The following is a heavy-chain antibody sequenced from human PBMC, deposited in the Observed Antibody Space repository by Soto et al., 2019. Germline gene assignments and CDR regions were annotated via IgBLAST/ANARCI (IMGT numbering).Heavy chain of an antibody. CDR2: INAGNGNT. Sequence: AAVKVSCKASGYTFTSYAMHWVRQAPGQRLEWMGWINAGNGNTKYSQKFQGRVTITRDTSASTAYMELSSLRSEDTAVYYCARDGTMITKHPFDYWGQGTLVTVSS. D-gene: IGHD3-16*01. CDR1: GYTFTSYA. V-gene: IGHV1-3*01. J-gene: IGHJ4*02. CDR3: ARDGTMITKHPFDY.